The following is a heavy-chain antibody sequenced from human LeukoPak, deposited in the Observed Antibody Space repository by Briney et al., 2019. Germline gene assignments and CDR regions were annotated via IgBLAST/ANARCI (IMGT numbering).Heavy chain of an antibody. CDR1: GFTFSSYS. J-gene: IGHJ4*02. V-gene: IGHV3-48*04. Sequence: GGSLRLSGAASGFTFSSYSMNWVRKAPGKGLEWVSYISSSSSTIYYADSVKGRFTISRDNAKNSLYLQMNSLRAEDTAVYYCARDHYYFDYWGQGTLVTVSS. CDR3: ARDHYYFDY. CDR2: ISSSSSTI.